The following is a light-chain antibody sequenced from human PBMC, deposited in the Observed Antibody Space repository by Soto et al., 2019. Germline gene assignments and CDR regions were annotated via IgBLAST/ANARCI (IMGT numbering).Light chain of an antibody. V-gene: IGKV1-12*01. CDR3: QQANSFPPT. Sequence: DIQMTQSPSSLSASVGDRVTITCRASQSISSSLDWYQQKPGKAPKLLIYAASSLQSGVPSRFSGSGSGTDFTLTISSLQPEDFATYYCQQANSFPPTFGQGTRLEIK. J-gene: IGKJ5*01. CDR1: QSISSS. CDR2: AAS.